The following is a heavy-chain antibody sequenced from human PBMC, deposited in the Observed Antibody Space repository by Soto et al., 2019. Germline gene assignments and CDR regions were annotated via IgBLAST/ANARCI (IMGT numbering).Heavy chain of an antibody. Sequence: QVQLQESGPGLVKPSQTLSLTCTVSGVSISSSDYAWSWIRQSPQNGLEWIGYIYFKGIIHYSRSMRSPATITRATSTNEEFLSLRSVTAADTAIYYCARERVCAANECYACDAWGQGSLVTVSS. CDR2: IYFKGII. D-gene: IGHD2-2*01. J-gene: IGHJ5*02. CDR3: ARERVCAANECYACDA. CDR1: GVSISSSDYA. V-gene: IGHV4-30-4*08.